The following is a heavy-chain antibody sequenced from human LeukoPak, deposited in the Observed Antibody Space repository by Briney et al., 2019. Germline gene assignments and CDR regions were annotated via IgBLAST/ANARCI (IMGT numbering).Heavy chain of an antibody. V-gene: IGHV3-7*01. J-gene: IGHJ6*03. CDR1: GFTFSSYW. D-gene: IGHD3-16*01. CDR2: IKQDGSEK. CDR3: ARDPRARFANYYMDV. Sequence: GGSLRLSCAASGFTFSSYWMSWVRQAPGKGLEWVANIKQDGSEKYYVDSVKGRFTISRDNVKNSLFLQMNSLRAEDTAVYYCARDPRARFANYYMDVWGKGTTVTVSS.